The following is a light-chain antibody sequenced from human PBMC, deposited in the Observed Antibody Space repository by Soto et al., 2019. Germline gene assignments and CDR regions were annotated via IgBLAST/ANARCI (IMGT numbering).Light chain of an antibody. Sequence: EIVLTQSPGTLSFSPWERSTLSCRASQSVSSSYLAWYQQKPGQAPRLLIYGASSRATGIPDRFSGSGSGTDLTLTISRLEPEDFAVYYCQQYGSSPTFGQGTKVDIK. CDR3: QQYGSSPT. CDR2: GAS. J-gene: IGKJ2*01. V-gene: IGKV3-20*01. CDR1: QSVSSSY.